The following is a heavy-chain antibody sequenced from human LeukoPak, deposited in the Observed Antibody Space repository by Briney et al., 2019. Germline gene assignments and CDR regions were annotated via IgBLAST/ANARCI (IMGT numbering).Heavy chain of an antibody. CDR2: ISSSGGST. CDR3: ARNSYGTNNFDY. D-gene: IGHD5-18*01. J-gene: IGHJ4*02. Sequence: GGSLRLSCAASGFTFSSYAMSWVRQAPGKGLEWVSAISSSGGSTHYADSVKGRFTISRDNSKNTLYLQMNSLRAEDTALYYCARNSYGTNNFDYWGQGTLVTVSS. V-gene: IGHV3-23*01. CDR1: GFTFSSYA.